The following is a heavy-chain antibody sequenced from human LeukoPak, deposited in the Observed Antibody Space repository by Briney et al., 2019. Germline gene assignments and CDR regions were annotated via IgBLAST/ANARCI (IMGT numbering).Heavy chain of an antibody. CDR2: ISSSGSTI. Sequence: GGSLRLSCAASGFTFSSYEMNWVRQAPGKGLEWVSYISSSGSTIYYADSVKGRFTISRDNAKNSLYLQMNSLRAEDTAVYYCARENYYDSSGHFDYWGQGTLVTVSS. D-gene: IGHD3-22*01. CDR3: ARENYYDSSGHFDY. V-gene: IGHV3-48*03. J-gene: IGHJ4*02. CDR1: GFTFSSYE.